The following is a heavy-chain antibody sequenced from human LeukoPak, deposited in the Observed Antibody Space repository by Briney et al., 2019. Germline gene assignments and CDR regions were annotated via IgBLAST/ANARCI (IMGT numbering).Heavy chain of an antibody. V-gene: IGHV1-18*01. D-gene: IGHD5-18*01. CDR1: GYTFTSYG. CDR3: ARDFFRGYSYGYPNYFDY. Sequence: GASVKVSCKASGYTFTSYGISWVRQAPGQGLEWMGWISAYNGNTNYAQKLQGRVTVTTDTSTSTAYMELRSLRSDDTAVYYCARDFFRGYSYGYPNYFDYWGQGTLVTVSS. J-gene: IGHJ4*02. CDR2: ISAYNGNT.